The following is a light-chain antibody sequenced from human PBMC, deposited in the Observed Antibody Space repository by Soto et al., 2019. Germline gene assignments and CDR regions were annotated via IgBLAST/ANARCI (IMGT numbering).Light chain of an antibody. CDR2: TTT. V-gene: IGKV1-39*01. CDR1: QSVRSY. Sequence: DIQMTQSPSSLSASVGDTITITCRASQSVRSYLNWYQQKPGKATELIIYTTTSLQSEVPSRFSGSGSETHFTLTITSLQPEDFANYFCQQTYSAHPWTFGPGTKVDI. J-gene: IGKJ1*01. CDR3: QQTYSAHPWT.